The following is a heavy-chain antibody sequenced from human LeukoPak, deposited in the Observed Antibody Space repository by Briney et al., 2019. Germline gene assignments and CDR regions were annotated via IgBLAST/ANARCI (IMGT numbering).Heavy chain of an antibody. CDR2: ISAYNGNT. V-gene: IGHV1-18*01. CDR3: ARLQGYSSGWDLGDGYYYYYGMDV. D-gene: IGHD6-19*01. CDR1: GYTFTSYG. J-gene: IGHJ6*02. Sequence: ASVKASCKASGYTFTSYGISWVRQAPGQGLEWMGWISAYNGNTNYAQKLQGRVTMTTDTSTSTAYMELRSLRSDDTAVYYCARLQGYSSGWDLGDGYYYYYGMDVWGQGTTVTVSS.